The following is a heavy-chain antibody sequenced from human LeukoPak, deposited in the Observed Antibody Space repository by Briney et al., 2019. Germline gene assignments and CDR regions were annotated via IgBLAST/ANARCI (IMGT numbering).Heavy chain of an antibody. V-gene: IGHV4-4*02. CDR1: GGSISSSNW. CDR3: ASPSQNDY. J-gene: IGHJ4*02. Sequence: SETLSLTCAVSGGSISSSNWWSWVRQPPGKGLEGIGEIYHSGSTNYNPSLKGRVTISVDKSKNQFSLKLSSVTAADTAVYYCASPSQNDYWGQGTLVTVSS. CDR2: IYHSGST.